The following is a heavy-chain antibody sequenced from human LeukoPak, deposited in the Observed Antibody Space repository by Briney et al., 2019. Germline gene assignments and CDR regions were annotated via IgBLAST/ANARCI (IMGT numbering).Heavy chain of an antibody. J-gene: IGHJ4*02. CDR3: AKWGDYDVLTGYYDSDY. V-gene: IGHV3-23*01. D-gene: IGHD3-9*01. CDR2: VSGRDTST. CDR1: GFTFSNYA. Sequence: PGASLRLSCAASGFTFSNYAMSSVRQAPGKGLEWVSAVSGRDTSTYYTDSVKGRFTISRDNPKNTLYLQMNSLSAEDTAIYYCAKWGDYDVLTGYYDSDYWGQGTLVTVSS.